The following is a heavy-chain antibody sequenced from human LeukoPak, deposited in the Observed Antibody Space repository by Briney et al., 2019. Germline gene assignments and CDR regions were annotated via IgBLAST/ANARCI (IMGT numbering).Heavy chain of an antibody. J-gene: IGHJ4*02. Sequence: PGGSLRLSCAASGFTFSTYAMHWVRQAPGKGLEYVSAISTNGDGTYYADSVKGRFTISRDNSKNTLFLQMGSLRADDMAVYYCARWGSTSCYDYWGQGTLVTVSS. CDR3: ARWGSTSCYDY. CDR2: ISTNGDGT. CDR1: GFTFSTYA. V-gene: IGHV3-64*02. D-gene: IGHD2-2*01.